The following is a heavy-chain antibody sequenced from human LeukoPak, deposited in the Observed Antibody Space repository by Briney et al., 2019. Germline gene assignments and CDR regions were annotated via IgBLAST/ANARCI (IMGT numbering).Heavy chain of an antibody. V-gene: IGHV3-23*01. J-gene: IGHJ4*02. Sequence: PGGSLRLSCAASGFTFSNYAMSWVRQAPGKGLEWVSVISGSGGSTYYADSVKGRFTISRDNSKNTLYLQMNSLRAEDTAVYYCAKRSSGWYGPFDYWGQGTLVTVSS. CDR3: AKRSSGWYGPFDY. CDR2: ISGSGGST. CDR1: GFTFSNYA. D-gene: IGHD6-19*01.